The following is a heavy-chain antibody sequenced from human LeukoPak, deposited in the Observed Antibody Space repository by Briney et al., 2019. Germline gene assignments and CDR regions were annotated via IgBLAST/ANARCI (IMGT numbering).Heavy chain of an antibody. CDR3: AREGQGSTHFDY. CDR2: IYYSGST. D-gene: IGHD2-2*01. V-gene: IGHV4-30-4*08. Sequence: PSETLSLTCTVSGGSISSGDYYWSWIRQPPGKGLEWIGYIYYSGSTYYNPSLKSRVTISVDTSKNQFSLKLSSATAADTAVYYCAREGQGSTHFDYWGQGTLVTVSS. CDR1: GGSISSGDYY. J-gene: IGHJ4*02.